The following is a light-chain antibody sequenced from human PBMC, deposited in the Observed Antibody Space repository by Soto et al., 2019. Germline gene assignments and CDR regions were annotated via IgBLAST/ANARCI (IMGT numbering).Light chain of an antibody. Sequence: VVLTQSPGTLSLSPGERATLSCRASQSISSSQVAWYKHKPGQAPRLLIHGAFKRATGTPDRISGSGSETDFTLTISRLEPDDFAVYYCQQYNSSPWTFGQGTKVDIK. CDR3: QQYNSSPWT. CDR2: GAF. J-gene: IGKJ1*01. CDR1: QSISSSQ. V-gene: IGKV3-20*01.